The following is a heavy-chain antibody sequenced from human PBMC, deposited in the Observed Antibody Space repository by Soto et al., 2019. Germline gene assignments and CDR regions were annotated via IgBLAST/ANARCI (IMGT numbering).Heavy chain of an antibody. D-gene: IGHD3-10*01. CDR3: ARVYGSGSYQIYYYYYGMDV. CDR1: GGSFSGYY. J-gene: IGHJ6*02. Sequence: PSETLSLTCAVYGGSFSGYYWSWIRQPPGKGLEWIGEINHSGSTNYNPSLKSRVTISVDTSKNQFSLKLSSVTAADTAVYYCARVYGSGSYQIYYYYYGMDVWGQGTTVTVSS. CDR2: INHSGST. V-gene: IGHV4-34*01.